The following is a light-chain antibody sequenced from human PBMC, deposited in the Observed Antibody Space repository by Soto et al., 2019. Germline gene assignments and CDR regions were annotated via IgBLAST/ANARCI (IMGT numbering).Light chain of an antibody. CDR2: EAS. Sequence: DIQLTQYPSSLAVYGKGIDTVGCRAIQGISTYLNWYQQKPGKAPKVLIYEASSLQSGVPPRFSGSGSGTDFTLTISSLHPEYFAIYYYQQTHTAPRTFGQGTKVDIK. CDR3: QQTHTAPRT. CDR1: QGISTY. V-gene: IGKV1-39*01. J-gene: IGKJ1*01.